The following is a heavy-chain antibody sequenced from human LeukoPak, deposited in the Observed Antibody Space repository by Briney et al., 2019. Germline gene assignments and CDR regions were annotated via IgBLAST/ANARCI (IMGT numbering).Heavy chain of an antibody. Sequence: GESLKISCKGSGYSFTSYWIGWVRQIPGKGLGWMGIIYPGDSDTRYSPSFQGQVTISADKSISTAYLQWSSLKASDTAMYYCARPATTVAGTSAFDYWGQGTLVTVSS. CDR3: ARPATTVAGTSAFDY. J-gene: IGHJ4*02. V-gene: IGHV5-51*01. D-gene: IGHD6-19*01. CDR2: IYPGDSDT. CDR1: GYSFTSYW.